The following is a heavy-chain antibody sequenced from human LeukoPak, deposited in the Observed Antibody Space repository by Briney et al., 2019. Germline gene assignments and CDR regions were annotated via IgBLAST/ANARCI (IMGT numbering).Heavy chain of an antibody. J-gene: IGHJ4*02. D-gene: IGHD3-22*01. CDR2: IYYSGST. Sequence: PSETLSLTCTVAGGSISSSSSYWGWIRQPPGKGLEWIGSIYYSGSTYYSPSLRSRVTISVDTSKNQFSLKLSSVTAADTAVYYCARSHPDYYDSSGYLFDYWGQGTLVTVSS. V-gene: IGHV4-39*01. CDR3: ARSHPDYYDSSGYLFDY. CDR1: GGSISSSSSY.